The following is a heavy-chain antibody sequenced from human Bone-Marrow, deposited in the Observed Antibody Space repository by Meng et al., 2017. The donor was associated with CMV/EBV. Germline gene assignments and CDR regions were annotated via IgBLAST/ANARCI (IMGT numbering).Heavy chain of an antibody. Sequence: GESLKISCAASGFTFSSYWMHWVRQAPGKGLVWVSRINSDGSSTSYADSVKGRFTISRDNAKNSLYLQMNSLRAEDTAVYYCAKAGCQRSSTSGSGYFDYWGQGTLVTVSS. CDR3: AKAGCQRSSTSGSGYFDY. CDR1: GFTFSSYW. D-gene: IGHD2-2*01. CDR2: INSDGSST. J-gene: IGHJ4*02. V-gene: IGHV3-74*01.